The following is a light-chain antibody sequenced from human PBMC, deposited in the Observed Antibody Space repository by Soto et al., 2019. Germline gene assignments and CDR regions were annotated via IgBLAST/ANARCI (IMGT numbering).Light chain of an antibody. V-gene: IGLV2-14*01. CDR1: ITDIGAYNY. J-gene: IGLJ1*01. CDR3: SSYTSSITPYV. Sequence: QSLLTQPASVSGSPGQSITISCTGTITDIGAYNYVSWYQQHPGKAPKLLIYGVSSRPSGVSNRFSGSKSGNAAYLTISGLQADDEAEYYCSSYTSSITPYVFGTGTKLTVL. CDR2: GVS.